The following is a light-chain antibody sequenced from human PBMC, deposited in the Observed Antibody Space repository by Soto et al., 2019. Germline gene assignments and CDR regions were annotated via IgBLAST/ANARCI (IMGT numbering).Light chain of an antibody. J-gene: IGKJ2*02. Sequence: EIVLTQSPATLSLSPGERATLSCRASQSVSSYLAWYQQKHGQAPRLLIYDASNRATGIPARFSGSGSGTDFTLTISSLEPEDVAVYYCQQRSNWRTFGQGTKLEIK. CDR1: QSVSSY. CDR2: DAS. V-gene: IGKV3-11*01. CDR3: QQRSNWRT.